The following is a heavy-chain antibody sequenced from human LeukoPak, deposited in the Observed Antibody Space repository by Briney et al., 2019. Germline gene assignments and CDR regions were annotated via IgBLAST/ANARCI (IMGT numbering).Heavy chain of an antibody. Sequence: GGSLRLSCAASGFTFSNNAMSWIRQAPGKGLEWLSYINIGGTNTHYADSVKGRFTISRDNAKKSLYLEMNNLRAEDTAVYYCATDGAGFDTWGQGVLVTVSS. V-gene: IGHV3-11*01. CDR2: INIGGTNT. CDR3: ATDGAGFDT. CDR1: GFTFSNNA. J-gene: IGHJ5*02.